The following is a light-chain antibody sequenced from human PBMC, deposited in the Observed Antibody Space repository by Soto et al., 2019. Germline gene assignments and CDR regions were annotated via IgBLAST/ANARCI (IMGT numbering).Light chain of an antibody. CDR3: QQYDNLPIT. Sequence: DIQMTQSPSSLSASVGDRVTITCRASRSINTYVNWYQQRPGKAPELLIYSASNLHTGVPSRFSGSGSGTDFTFTISSLQPEDCATYYCQQYDNLPITFGQGTRLEIK. CDR1: RSINTY. J-gene: IGKJ5*01. V-gene: IGKV1-33*01. CDR2: SAS.